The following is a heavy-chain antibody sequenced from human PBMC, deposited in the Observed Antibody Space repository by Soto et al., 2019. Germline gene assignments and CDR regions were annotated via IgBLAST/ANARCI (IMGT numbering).Heavy chain of an antibody. CDR2: TRSKANSYAT. Sequence: EVQLVESGGGLVQPGGSLKLSCAASGLTFSGSAMHWVRQASGKGLEWVGRTRSKANSYATAYAASVKGRFTISRDDSKNTEYLQMHSLKTEDTAVYYCTRHEAVGYYYYGMDVWGQGTTVTVSS. CDR3: TRHEAVGYYYYGMDV. D-gene: IGHD1-26*01. CDR1: GLTFSGSA. J-gene: IGHJ6*02. V-gene: IGHV3-73*02.